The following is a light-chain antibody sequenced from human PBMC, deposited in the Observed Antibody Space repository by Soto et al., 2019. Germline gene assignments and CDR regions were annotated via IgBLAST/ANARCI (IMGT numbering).Light chain of an antibody. J-gene: IGLJ3*02. CDR1: SSNIGSNT. CDR3: AAWDDTLRVV. V-gene: IGLV1-44*01. Sequence: QSVLTQPPSASGTPGQRVTISCSGSSSNIGSNTVSWYQQLPGTAPRLLIYSNNQRPSWVPDRFSGSKSGTSASLGISGLQSEDEAAYYCAAWDDTLRVVFGGGTQLTVL. CDR2: SNN.